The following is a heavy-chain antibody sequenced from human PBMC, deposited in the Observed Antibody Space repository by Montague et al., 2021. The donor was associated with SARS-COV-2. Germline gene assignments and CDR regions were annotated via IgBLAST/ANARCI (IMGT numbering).Heavy chain of an antibody. D-gene: IGHD5-18*01. V-gene: IGHV2-5*01. J-gene: IGHJ3*02. CDR2: IYWNDDK. Sequence: PALVKPTQTLTLTCTFSGFSLSTSGVGVGWIRQPPGKALEWLPLIYWNDDKRYSPSLKSRLTITKDTSKNQVVLTMTNMDPVDTATYYCARTTDCGYSYGRYTDASDIWGQGTMVTVSS. CDR1: GFSLSTSGVG. CDR3: ARTTDCGYSYGRYTDASDI.